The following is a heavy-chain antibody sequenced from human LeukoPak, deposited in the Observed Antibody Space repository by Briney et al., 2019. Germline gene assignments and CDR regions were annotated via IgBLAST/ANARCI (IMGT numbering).Heavy chain of an antibody. D-gene: IGHD6-19*01. V-gene: IGHV4-34*01. CDR2: INHSGST. CDR1: GGSFSGYY. J-gene: IGHJ5*02. CDR3: ARGGIAVAGTLFDP. Sequence: PSETLSLTCAVYGGSFSGYYWSWIRQPPGKGLEWIGEINHSGSTNCNPSLKSRVTISVDTSKNQFSLKLSSVTAADTAVYYCARGGIAVAGTLFDPWGQGTLVTVSS.